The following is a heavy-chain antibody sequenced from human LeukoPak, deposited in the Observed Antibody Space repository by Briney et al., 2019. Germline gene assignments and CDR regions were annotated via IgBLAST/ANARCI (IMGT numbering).Heavy chain of an antibody. Sequence: GPSVSVSCTASGYSFTSYGISWVRQAPGQGLEWMGWICAYNGNTNYAQKLQGRVTMTTDTSTSTAYMELRSLRSDDTAVYYCARGPYGSGSYYKFDYWGQGTLVTVSS. J-gene: IGHJ4*02. CDR3: ARGPYGSGSYYKFDY. CDR1: GYSFTSYG. V-gene: IGHV1-18*01. CDR2: ICAYNGNT. D-gene: IGHD3-10*01.